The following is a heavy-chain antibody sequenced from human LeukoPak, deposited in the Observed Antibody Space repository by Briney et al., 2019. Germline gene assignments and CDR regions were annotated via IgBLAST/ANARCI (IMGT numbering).Heavy chain of an antibody. J-gene: IGHJ6*03. CDR2: IYTSGST. Sequence: SETLSLTCTVSGGSISGYYWSWIRQPAGKGLEWIGRIYTSGSTNYNPSLKSRVTISVDTSKKQFSLKLSSVTAADTAVYYCARDRVDYYYYYMDVWGKGTTVTVSS. D-gene: IGHD2-21*01. V-gene: IGHV4-4*07. CDR1: GGSISGYY. CDR3: ARDRVDYYYYYMDV.